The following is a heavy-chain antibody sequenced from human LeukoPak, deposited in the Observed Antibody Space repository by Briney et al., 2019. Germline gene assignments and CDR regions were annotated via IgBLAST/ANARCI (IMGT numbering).Heavy chain of an antibody. Sequence: GGSLRLSCAASGFTFSSYEMNWVRQAPGKGLEWVSYISSSGSTIYYADSVKGRFTISRDNAKNSLYLQMNSLRAEDTAVYYCARDPLQLERQARSHYYYDMDVWGQGTTVTVSS. V-gene: IGHV3-48*03. CDR1: GFTFSSYE. CDR2: ISSSGSTI. D-gene: IGHD1-1*01. J-gene: IGHJ6*02. CDR3: ARDPLQLERQARSHYYYDMDV.